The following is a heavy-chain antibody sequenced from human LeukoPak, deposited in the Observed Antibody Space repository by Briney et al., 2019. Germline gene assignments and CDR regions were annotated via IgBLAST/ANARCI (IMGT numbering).Heavy chain of an antibody. V-gene: IGHV4-59*01. CDR3: ARGPNWFDP. J-gene: IGHJ5*02. Sequence: SETPSLTCTVSGGSISSYYWSWIRQPPGKGLEWIGYIYYSGSTNYNPSLKSRVTISVDTSKNQFSLKLSSVTAADTAVYYCARGPNWFDPWGQGTLVTVSS. CDR2: IYYSGST. CDR1: GGSISSYY.